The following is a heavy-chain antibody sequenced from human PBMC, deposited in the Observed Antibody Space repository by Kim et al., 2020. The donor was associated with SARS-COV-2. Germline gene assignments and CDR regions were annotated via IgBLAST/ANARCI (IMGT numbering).Heavy chain of an antibody. CDR3: ARDYGDYDY. CDR2: GST. Sequence: GSTYYADSVKGRFTSSRDNSKITLYLQMNSLRAEDTAVYYCARDYGDYDYWGQGTLVTVSS. D-gene: IGHD4-17*01. J-gene: IGHJ4*02. V-gene: IGHV3-23*01.